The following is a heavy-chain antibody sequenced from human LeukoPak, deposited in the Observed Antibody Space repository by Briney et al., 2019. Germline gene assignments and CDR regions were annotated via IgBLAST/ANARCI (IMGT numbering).Heavy chain of an antibody. D-gene: IGHD5-18*01. CDR2: INHSGST. CDR1: GENFSTYH. Sequence: SETLSLTCAVYGENFSTYHYSWIRQSPGKGLEWIGEINHSGSTNYNPSLKSRVTISVDTSKNQFSLKLSSVTAADTAVYYCARRSYGTDYFDYWGQGTLVTVSS. J-gene: IGHJ4*02. CDR3: ARRSYGTDYFDY. V-gene: IGHV4-34*01.